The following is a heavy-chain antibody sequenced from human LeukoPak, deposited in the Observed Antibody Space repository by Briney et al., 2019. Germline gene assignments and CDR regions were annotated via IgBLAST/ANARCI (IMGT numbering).Heavy chain of an antibody. Sequence: GASVKVSCKASGGTFSSNAIIWVRQAPGQGLEWMGGITPILGTTNYAQKFQGRVTVTADKSTSTAYMELSSLRSEDTAVYYCAREVLAVADTDYNYYGIDVWGKGTTVSVSP. CDR3: AREVLAVADTDYNYYGIDV. CDR1: GGTFSSNA. J-gene: IGHJ6*01. V-gene: IGHV1-69*06. CDR2: ITPILGTT. D-gene: IGHD6-19*01.